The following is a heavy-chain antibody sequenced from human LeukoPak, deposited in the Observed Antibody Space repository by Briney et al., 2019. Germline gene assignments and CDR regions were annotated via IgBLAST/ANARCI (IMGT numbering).Heavy chain of an antibody. J-gene: IGHJ4*02. Sequence: SETLSLTCTVSGGSISSYYWSWVRQPPGKGLEWIGYIYYSGSTNYNPSLKSRVTISVDTSKNQFSLKLSSVTAADTAVYYCATVGYTGAVVPNHFDYWGQGTLVTVSS. CDR2: IYYSGST. V-gene: IGHV4-59*01. CDR3: ATVGYTGAVVPNHFDY. D-gene: IGHD2-8*02. CDR1: GGSISSYY.